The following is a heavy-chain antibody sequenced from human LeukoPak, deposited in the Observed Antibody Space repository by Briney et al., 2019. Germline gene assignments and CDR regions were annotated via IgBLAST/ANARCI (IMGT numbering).Heavy chain of an antibody. CDR3: ARGVGVVTAIVPDAFDI. D-gene: IGHD2-21*02. Sequence: SETLSLTCTVSGGSISSYYWSWIRQPPGKGLEWIGYIYYSGSTNYNPSLKSRVTISVDTSKNQFSLKLSSVTAADTAVYYCARGVGVVTAIVPDAFDIWGQGTMVTVSS. J-gene: IGHJ3*02. CDR2: IYYSGST. V-gene: IGHV4-59*01. CDR1: GGSISSYY.